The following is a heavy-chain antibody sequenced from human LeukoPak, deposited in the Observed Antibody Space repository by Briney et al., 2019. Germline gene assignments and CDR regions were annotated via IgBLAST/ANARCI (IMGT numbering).Heavy chain of an antibody. CDR1: GYTFTSYN. V-gene: IGHV1-46*01. CDR3: AIVVGANNWFDP. CDR2: INPTGGST. D-gene: IGHD1-26*01. J-gene: IGHJ5*02. Sequence: GASVKVSCKASGYTFTSYNIHWVRQAPGQGLEWMGIINPTGGSTGYAQKFQGRVTMTRDTSTSTVYMEMSSLRSEDTAVYYCAIVVGANNWFDPWGQGTLVTVSS.